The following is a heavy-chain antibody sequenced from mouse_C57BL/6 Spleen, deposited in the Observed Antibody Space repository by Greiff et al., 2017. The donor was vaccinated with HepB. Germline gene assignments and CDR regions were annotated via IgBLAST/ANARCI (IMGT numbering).Heavy chain of an antibody. D-gene: IGHD3-2*02. CDR3: ATETAQATFAY. CDR2: IHPSDSDT. CDR1: GYTFTSYW. Sequence: VQLQQPGAELVKPGASVKVSCKASGYTFTSYWMHWVKQRPGQGLEWIGRIHPSDSDTNYNQKFKGKATLTVDKSTSTAYMQRSSLTSDDSAVYDRATETAQATFAYWGQGTLVTVSA. J-gene: IGHJ3*01. V-gene: IGHV1-74*01.